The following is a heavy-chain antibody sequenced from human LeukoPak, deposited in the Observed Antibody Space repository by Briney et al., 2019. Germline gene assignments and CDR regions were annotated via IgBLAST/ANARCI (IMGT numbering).Heavy chain of an antibody. J-gene: IGHJ6*02. Sequence: PGGSLRLSCAASGLRFSDQYMIWIRQTPGKGLEWISFISGSGANRFYADSMKGRFTISKDNTKNSLYLQMNSLRAEDTATHYCATLHFYAMGVWGQGTTVTVSS. CDR1: GLRFSDQY. CDR3: ATLHFYAMGV. CDR2: ISGSGANR. V-gene: IGHV3-11*01.